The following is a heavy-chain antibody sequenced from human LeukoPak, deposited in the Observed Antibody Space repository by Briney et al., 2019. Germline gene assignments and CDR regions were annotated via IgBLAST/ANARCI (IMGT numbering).Heavy chain of an antibody. V-gene: IGHV3-21*01. CDR3: ARVKKRSYSYYYGMDV. D-gene: IGHD1-26*01. Sequence: GGSLRLSCAASGFTFSSYSMNWVRRAPGKGLEWVSSISSSSSYIYYADSVKGRFTISRDNAKNSLYLQMNSLRAEDTAVYYCARVKKRSYSYYYGMDVWGQGTTVTVSS. J-gene: IGHJ6*02. CDR2: ISSSSSYI. CDR1: GFTFSSYS.